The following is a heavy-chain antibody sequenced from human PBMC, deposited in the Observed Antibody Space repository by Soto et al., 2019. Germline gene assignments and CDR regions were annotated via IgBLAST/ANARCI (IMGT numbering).Heavy chain of an antibody. J-gene: IGHJ4*02. CDR1: GFTFSSYG. D-gene: IGHD3-10*01. CDR3: ARGLRVYTSGSELGY. V-gene: IGHV3-30*03. Sequence: GGSLRLSCIASGFTFSSYGMHWVRQAPGKGLEWVALLSYQGSDKCYSDSVKGRFTISRDKPKSMLYLEMNGLRPDDTAVYYCARGLRVYTSGSELGYWGQGTLVTVSS. CDR2: LSYQGSDK.